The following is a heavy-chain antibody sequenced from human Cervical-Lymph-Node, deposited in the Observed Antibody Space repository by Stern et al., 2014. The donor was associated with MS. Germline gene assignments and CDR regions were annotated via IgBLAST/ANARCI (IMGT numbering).Heavy chain of an antibody. CDR3: ARGETPTPSYGLDV. CDR2: IIPIFGTT. J-gene: IGHJ6*02. V-gene: IGHV1-69*06. D-gene: IGHD4-23*01. CDR1: GDSFSGYD. Sequence: QVQLVQSGAEVKKPGSSVKVSCKASGDSFSGYDVSWVRQAPGQVLEWLGKIIPIFGTTNYAQKFQRRLTITADKPTRTAYMELSSLTSDDTAVYYCARGETPTPSYGLDVWGPGTTVTVSS.